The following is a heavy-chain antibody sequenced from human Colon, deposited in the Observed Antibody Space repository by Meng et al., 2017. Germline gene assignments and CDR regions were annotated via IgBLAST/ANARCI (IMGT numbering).Heavy chain of an antibody. D-gene: IGHD5-12*01. CDR1: GFTFSSYS. J-gene: IGHJ5*02. Sequence: GGSLRLSCAASGFTFSSYSMIWVRQAPGKGLEWVSYITARSAYIYYADSVKGRFTISRDNANNSLYLKMNSLRAEDTAVYYCARDSSGYDFRPWGQGTLVTVSS. V-gene: IGHV3-21*01. CDR3: ARDSSGYDFRP. CDR2: ITARSAYI.